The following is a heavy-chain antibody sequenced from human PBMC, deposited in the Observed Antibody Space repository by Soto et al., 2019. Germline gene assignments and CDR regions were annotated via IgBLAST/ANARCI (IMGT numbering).Heavy chain of an antibody. J-gene: IGHJ4*02. V-gene: IGHV3-15*07. CDR3: TRYRAGFYFDY. CDR1: GFTFSNAL. Sequence: WGSLRLSCAASGFTFSNALMNLVRQAPGKGLEWVGLIKTKTDGGTTDFAAPVKGRFTISRDDSENTLYLQLNSLKIEDTAVYYCTRYRAGFYFDYWGQGTLVTVSS. CDR2: IKTKTDGGTT. D-gene: IGHD3-10*01.